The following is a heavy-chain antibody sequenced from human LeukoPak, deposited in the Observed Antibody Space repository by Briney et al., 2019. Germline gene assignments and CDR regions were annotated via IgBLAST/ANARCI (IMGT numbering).Heavy chain of an antibody. CDR1: GFTFSSYW. J-gene: IGHJ4*02. D-gene: IGHD6-6*01. CDR3: VKGTKDSSIGIWN. CDR2: IKQDGSER. V-gene: IGHV3-7*01. Sequence: GGSLRLSCAASGFTFSSYWMSWVRQAPGKGLEWVANIKQDGSERYYVDSVKGRFTISRDRAKSSLYLQMNSLRAEDTAVYYCVKGTKDSSIGIWNWGQGALGTVSS.